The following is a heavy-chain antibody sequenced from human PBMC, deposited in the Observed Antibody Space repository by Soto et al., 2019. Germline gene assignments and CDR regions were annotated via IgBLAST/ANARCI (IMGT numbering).Heavy chain of an antibody. J-gene: IGHJ4*02. D-gene: IGHD3-10*01. CDR3: ARPHPSWMVRGVTRGDSFDY. V-gene: IGHV1-69*06. CDR1: GGTFSSYA. Sequence: QVQLMQSGAEVKKPGSSVKVSCKASGGTFSSYAISWLRQAPGQGLEWMGGIIPIFGTANYAQKFQGRVTITAGKSTRTAYMELSSLRSEDTAVYYCARPHPSWMVRGVTRGDSFDYWGQGTLVTVSS. CDR2: IIPIFGTA.